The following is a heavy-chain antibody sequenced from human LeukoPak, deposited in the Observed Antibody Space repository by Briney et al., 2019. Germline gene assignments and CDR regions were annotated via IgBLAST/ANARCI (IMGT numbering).Heavy chain of an antibody. Sequence: GGSLRLSCSASGFTFSDYYMIWIRQAPGKGLGWVSYISGSGDTINYADSVKGRFTISRDNAKNSLYLQMNSLGAEDTAVYYCARPFDFDYWGQGTLATVSS. V-gene: IGHV3-11*04. J-gene: IGHJ4*02. CDR1: GFTFSDYY. CDR3: ARPFDFDY. CDR2: ISGSGDTI.